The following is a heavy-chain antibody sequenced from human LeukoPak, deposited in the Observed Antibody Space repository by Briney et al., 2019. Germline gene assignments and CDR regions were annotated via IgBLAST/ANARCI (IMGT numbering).Heavy chain of an antibody. D-gene: IGHD3-10*01. V-gene: IGHV3-23*01. Sequence: GGSLRLSCAASRFTFSDYYMSWIRQAPGKGLEWVSAISGSGGSTYYADSVKGRFTISRDNSKNTLYLQMNSLRAEDTALYYCAKEPASGSCFDYWGQGTLVTVSS. CDR3: AKEPASGSCFDY. J-gene: IGHJ4*02. CDR1: RFTFSDYY. CDR2: ISGSGGST.